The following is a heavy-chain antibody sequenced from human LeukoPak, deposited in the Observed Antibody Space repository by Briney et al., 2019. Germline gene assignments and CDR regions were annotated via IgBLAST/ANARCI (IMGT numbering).Heavy chain of an antibody. Sequence: PGGSLRLSCEASGFTFDDDGMSWVRQPPGKGLEWVSGINRNGGSTDYADSVKGRFTISRDNAKNSHFLQMNSLRVEDTALYYCARGFRNGPFDCWGQGTLVTVSS. J-gene: IGHJ4*02. D-gene: IGHD2-8*01. CDR2: INRNGGST. V-gene: IGHV3-20*04. CDR3: ARGFRNGPFDC. CDR1: GFTFDDDG.